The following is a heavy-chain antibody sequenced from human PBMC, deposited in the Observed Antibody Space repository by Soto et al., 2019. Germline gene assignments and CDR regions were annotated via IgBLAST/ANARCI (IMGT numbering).Heavy chain of an antibody. CDR3: AKDLTVTTGYYYYGMDV. CDR1: GFTFSSYA. J-gene: IGHJ6*02. V-gene: IGHV3-23*01. CDR2: ISGSGGST. D-gene: IGHD4-17*01. Sequence: PGGSLRLSCAASGFTFSSYAMSWVRQAPGKGLEWVSAISGSGGSTYYADSVKGRFTISRDNSKNTLYLQMNSLRAEDTAVYYCAKDLTVTTGYYYYGMDVWGQGTTVTVSS.